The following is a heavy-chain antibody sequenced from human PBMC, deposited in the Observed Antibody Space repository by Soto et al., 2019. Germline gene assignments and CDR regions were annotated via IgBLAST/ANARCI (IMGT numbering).Heavy chain of an antibody. J-gene: IGHJ6*02. Sequence: PGGSLRLSCAASGFTFSSYAMHWVRQAPGKGLEWVAVISYDGSNKYYADSVKGRFTISRDNSKNTLYLQMNSLRAEDTAVYYCARMEGATVTFHHYYYGMDVWGQGTTVTVSS. CDR2: ISYDGSNK. V-gene: IGHV3-30-3*01. D-gene: IGHD4-17*01. CDR1: GFTFSSYA. CDR3: ARMEGATVTFHHYYYGMDV.